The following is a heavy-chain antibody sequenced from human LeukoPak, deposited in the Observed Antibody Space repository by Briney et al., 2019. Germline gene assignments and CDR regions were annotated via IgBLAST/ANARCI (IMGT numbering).Heavy chain of an antibody. V-gene: IGHV3-33*01. CDR3: ASEVGPGYCSSTSCYGGTDY. CDR2: IWYDGSNE. J-gene: IGHJ4*02. D-gene: IGHD2-2*01. CDR1: GFTFSSYG. Sequence: GGSLRLSCAASGFTFSSYGMHWVRQAPGKGLEWVALIWYDGSNEDYADSVKGRFTISRDNSKNTLYLQMNTLRAEDTAVCYCASEVGPGYCSSTSCYGGTDYWGQGTLVTVSS.